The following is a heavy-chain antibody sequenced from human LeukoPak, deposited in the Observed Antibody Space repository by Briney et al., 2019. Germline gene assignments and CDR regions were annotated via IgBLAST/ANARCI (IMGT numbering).Heavy chain of an antibody. D-gene: IGHD6-19*01. CDR1: GYTFTSYG. V-gene: IGHV1-18*01. CDR2: ISAYNGNT. Sequence: ASVKVSCKASGYTFTSYGISWVRQAPGQGLEWMGWISAYNGNTNYAQKLQSRVTMTTDTSTSTAYMELRSLRSDDTAVYYCASRAVAGPAYYGMDVWGQGTTVTVSS. J-gene: IGHJ6*02. CDR3: ASRAVAGPAYYGMDV.